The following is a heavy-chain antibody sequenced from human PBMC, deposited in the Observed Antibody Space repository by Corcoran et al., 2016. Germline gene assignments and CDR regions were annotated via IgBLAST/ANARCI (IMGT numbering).Heavy chain of an antibody. CDR3: ARDFDGGYYYYGMDV. CDR2: IYSSGST. CDR1: GGSINGYY. Sequence: QVQLQELGPGLVKPSETLSLTCTVSGGSINGYYCNWIRQPAGKGLEWIGRIYSSGSTNYNPSLKSRVTMSVDTSKNQFSLNLNSVTAADTAVYYCARDFDGGYYYYGMDVWGQGTTVTVSS. V-gene: IGHV4-4*07. J-gene: IGHJ6*02.